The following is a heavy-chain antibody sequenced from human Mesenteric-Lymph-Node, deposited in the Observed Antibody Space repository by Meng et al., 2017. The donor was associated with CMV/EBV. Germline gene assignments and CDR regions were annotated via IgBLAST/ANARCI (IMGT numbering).Heavy chain of an antibody. CDR2: IVSVDGTT. CDR3: ATPLKYYAAWGGYPPFDF. CDR1: GGTFDNYA. J-gene: IGHJ4*02. V-gene: IGHV1-69*06. Sequence: SVKVSRKASGGTFDNYAMSWVRQAPGQGLEWMGGIVSVDGTTKYAEKFRDRVTITADKSTTTAYLEMSSLRSDDTALYYCATPLKYYAAWGGYPPFDFWGQGTLVTVSS. D-gene: IGHD3-3*01.